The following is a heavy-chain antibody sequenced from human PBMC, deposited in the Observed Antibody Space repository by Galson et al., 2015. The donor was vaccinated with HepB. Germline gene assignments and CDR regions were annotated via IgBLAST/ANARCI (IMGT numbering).Heavy chain of an antibody. D-gene: IGHD4-11*01. CDR2: IYYSGST. CDR3: ARDSPTTLGPFDAFDI. CDR1: GGSISSYY. V-gene: IGHV4-59*01. J-gene: IGHJ3*02. Sequence: QVQLQESGPGLVKPSETLSLTCTVSGGSISSYYWSWIRQPPGKGLEWIGYIYYSGSTNYNPSLKSRVTISVDTPKNQFSLKLSSVTAADTAVYYCARDSPTTLGPFDAFDIWGQGTMVTVSS.